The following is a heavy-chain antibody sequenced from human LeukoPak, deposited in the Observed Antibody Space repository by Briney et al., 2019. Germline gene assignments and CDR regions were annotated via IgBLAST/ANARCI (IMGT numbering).Heavy chain of an antibody. CDR2: INPSGDTT. CDR1: GYIFTSYY. J-gene: IGHJ4*02. CDR3: AGSFYDLLVYFDY. Sequence: ASVKVSCKASGYIFTSYYIHWVRQAPGQGLGWMGVINPSGDTTTYAQKFQGRVTMTRDMSTSTVYMELSSLRSEDTAVYYCAGSFYDLLVYFDYWGQGTLVTVSS. V-gene: IGHV1-46*01. D-gene: IGHD5/OR15-5a*01.